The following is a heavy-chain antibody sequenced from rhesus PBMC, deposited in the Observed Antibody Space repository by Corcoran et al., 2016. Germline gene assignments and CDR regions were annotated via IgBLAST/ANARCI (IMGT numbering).Heavy chain of an antibody. Sequence: QVQLQESGPGLVKPSETLSLTCAVSGGSISSSNWWCWIRQPPGKGLEWIGDISGSSGSTYYNPSLKSRVTISKDTSKNQFSLKLSSVTAADTAVYYCARGDSNYGLDSWGQGVVVTVSS. V-gene: IGHV4S19*01. CDR1: GGSISSSNW. D-gene: IGHD4-23*01. CDR3: ARGDSNYGLDS. J-gene: IGHJ6*01. CDR2: ISGSSGST.